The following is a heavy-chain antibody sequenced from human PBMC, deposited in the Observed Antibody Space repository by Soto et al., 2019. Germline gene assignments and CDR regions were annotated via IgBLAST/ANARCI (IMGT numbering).Heavy chain of an antibody. CDR2: INPNTGGT. CDR3: GRQLAYCGGDCYTEPIDY. CDR1: GYTFTSYY. J-gene: IGHJ4*02. Sequence: ASVKFPCNASGYTFTSYYIHWVRQAPGQWLEWMGWINPNTGGTNYAQKFQGRVTMTRDTSISTAYMELIRLTSDDTAVYYCGRQLAYCGGDCYTEPIDYWGQGTLVTVSS. D-gene: IGHD2-21*02. V-gene: IGHV1-2*02.